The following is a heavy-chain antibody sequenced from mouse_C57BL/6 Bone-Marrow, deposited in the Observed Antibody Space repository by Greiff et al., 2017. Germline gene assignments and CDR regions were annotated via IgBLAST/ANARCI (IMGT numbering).Heavy chain of an antibody. CDR3: ARWRYYCSMDY. V-gene: IGHV1-58*01. CDR1: GYTFTSYG. CDR2: IYIGNGYT. Sequence: EVKLMESGAELVRPGSSVKMSCKTSGYTFTSYGINWVKQRPGQGLEWIGYIYIGNGYTEYNEKFKGKATLISDTSSSTAYMQLSSLTSEESAIVFFARWRYYCSMDYWGQGTSVTVSS. D-gene: IGHD1-1*01. J-gene: IGHJ4*01.